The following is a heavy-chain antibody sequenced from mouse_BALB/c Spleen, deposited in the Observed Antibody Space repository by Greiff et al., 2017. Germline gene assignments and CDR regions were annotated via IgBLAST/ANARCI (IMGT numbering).Heavy chain of an antibody. CDR2: INPYNGAT. Sequence: VQLQQSGPELVKPGASVKISCKASGYSFTGYYMHWVKQSHVKSLEWIGRINPYNGATSYNQNFKDKASLTVDKSSSTAYMELHSLTSEDSAVYYCARWDYGYFDYWGQGTTLTVSS. J-gene: IGHJ2*01. CDR1: GYSFTGYY. V-gene: IGHV1-31*01. D-gene: IGHD2-4*01. CDR3: ARWDYGYFDY.